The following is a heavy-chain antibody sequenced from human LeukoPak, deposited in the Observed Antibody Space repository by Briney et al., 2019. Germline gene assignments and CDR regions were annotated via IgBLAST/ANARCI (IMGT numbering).Heavy chain of an antibody. Sequence: SETLSLTCTVSGGSISNYYWSWIRQPPGKGLEWIGDIFYSGSTNYNPSLKSRVTISVDTSKNQFSLKLSSVTAADTAVYYCARGSMVRGVANFDYWGQGTLVTVSS. J-gene: IGHJ4*02. V-gene: IGHV4-59*01. CDR2: IFYSGST. D-gene: IGHD3-10*01. CDR3: ARGSMVRGVANFDY. CDR1: GGSISNYY.